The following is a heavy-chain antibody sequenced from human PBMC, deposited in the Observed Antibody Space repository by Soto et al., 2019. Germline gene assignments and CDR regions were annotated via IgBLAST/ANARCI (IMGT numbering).Heavy chain of an antibody. J-gene: IGHJ4*02. CDR3: ARGGELAGWMPFDS. D-gene: IGHD6-19*01. CDR2: IIPLFGTT. V-gene: IGHV1-69*01. Sequence: QVHLVQSGAEVKKPGSSVKVSCRASGGTFNTYGFNWVRQAPGQGLEWMGGIIPLFGTTTYAQNFQGRVTITADQSTTTAYTEMRGLTSEDTAVYFCARGGELAGWMPFDSWGQGTLGTVSS. CDR1: GGTFNTYG.